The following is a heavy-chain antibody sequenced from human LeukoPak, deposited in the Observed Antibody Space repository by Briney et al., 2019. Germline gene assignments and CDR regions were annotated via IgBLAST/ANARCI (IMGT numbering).Heavy chain of an antibody. V-gene: IGHV4-59*01. CDR2: IYYSGST. D-gene: IGHD7-27*01. CDR1: GGSISSYY. Sequence: SETLSLTCTVSGGSISSYYWSWIRQPPGKGLEWIGYIYYSGSTNYNPSLKGRVTMSVDTSKNQFSLRLSSVTAADTAVYYCARGWGYFDSWGQGTLVTVSS. J-gene: IGHJ4*02. CDR3: ARGWGYFDS.